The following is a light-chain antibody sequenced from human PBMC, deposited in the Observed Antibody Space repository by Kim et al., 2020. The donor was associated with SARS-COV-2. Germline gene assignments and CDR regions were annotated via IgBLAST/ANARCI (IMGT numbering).Light chain of an antibody. CDR3: AVWDDSLSGL. CDR1: NTKIGSNY. CDR2: KND. Sequence: PGQRVNISCSGSNTKIGSNYVYWYQQVPGTAPKLLIYKNDQRPSGVPDRFSASKSGTSASLAISGLRSEDEADYYCAVWDDSLSGLFGGGTKLTVL. J-gene: IGLJ2*01. V-gene: IGLV1-47*01.